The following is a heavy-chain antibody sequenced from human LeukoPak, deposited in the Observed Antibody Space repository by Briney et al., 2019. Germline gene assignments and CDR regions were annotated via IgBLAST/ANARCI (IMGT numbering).Heavy chain of an antibody. J-gene: IGHJ4*02. CDR3: AREMATTQIDY. D-gene: IGHD5-24*01. V-gene: IGHV1-18*01. CDR2: ISAYNGNT. CDR1: GYTFTTYG. Sequence: ASVKVSCKSSGYTFTTYGISWVRQAPGQGLEWMGWISAYNGNTNYAQKFQGRVTMTTDTSTSTAYMELRSLRSDDTAVYYCAREMATTQIDYWGQGTLVTVSS.